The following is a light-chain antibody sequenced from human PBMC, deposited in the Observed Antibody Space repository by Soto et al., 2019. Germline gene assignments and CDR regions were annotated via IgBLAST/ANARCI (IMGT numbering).Light chain of an antibody. CDR2: GAS. CDR3: QQYGSSPQT. V-gene: IGKV3-20*01. CDR1: QTINSH. J-gene: IGKJ1*01. Sequence: EIVLTQSPATLSLSPGERATLSCRASQTINSHLAWYQQKPGQAPRLLIYGASSRAAGIPDRFSGSGSGTDFTLTISRLEPEDFAVYYCQQYGSSPQTFGQGTKVDIK.